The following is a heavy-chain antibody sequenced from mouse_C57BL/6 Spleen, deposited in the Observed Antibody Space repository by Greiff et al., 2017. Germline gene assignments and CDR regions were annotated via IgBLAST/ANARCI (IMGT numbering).Heavy chain of an antibody. V-gene: IGHV5-2*01. Sequence: EVQVVESGGGLVQPGASLKLSCESNEYEFPSHDMSWVRKTPEKRLELVAAINSDGGSTYYPDTMERRFIISRDNTKKTLYLQMSSLRSEDTALYYCARGRYDYRVTYWYFDVWGTGTTVTVSS. D-gene: IGHD2-4*01. CDR1: EYEFPSHD. CDR3: ARGRYDYRVTYWYFDV. J-gene: IGHJ1*03. CDR2: INSDGGST.